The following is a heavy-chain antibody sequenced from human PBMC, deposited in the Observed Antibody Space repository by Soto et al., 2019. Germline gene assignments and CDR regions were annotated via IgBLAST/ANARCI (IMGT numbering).Heavy chain of an antibody. J-gene: IGHJ5*02. CDR2: FDPEDGET. D-gene: IGHD1-20*01. CDR3: ATDSGITGTDNWFDP. CDR1: GYTLTELS. Sequence: GASVKVSCKVSGYTLTELSMHWVRQAPGKGLEWMGGFDPEDGETIYAQKFQGRVTMTEDTSTDTAYMELSSLRSEDTAVYYCATDSGITGTDNWFDPWGQGTLVTVSS. V-gene: IGHV1-24*01.